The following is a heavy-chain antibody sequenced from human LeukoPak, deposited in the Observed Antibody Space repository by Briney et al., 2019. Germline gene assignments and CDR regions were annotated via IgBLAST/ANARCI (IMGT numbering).Heavy chain of an antibody. Sequence: GGSLRLSCAASGFTFDDYAMHWVRQAPGKGLEWVSLISGDGGSTYYADSVKGRFTISRDNSKNSLYLQMNSLRTEDTALYYCAKDFSSGTYYPYYYYGMDVWGQGTTVTVSS. J-gene: IGHJ6*02. D-gene: IGHD3-10*01. V-gene: IGHV3-43*02. CDR2: ISGDGGST. CDR3: AKDFSSGTYYPYYYYGMDV. CDR1: GFTFDDYA.